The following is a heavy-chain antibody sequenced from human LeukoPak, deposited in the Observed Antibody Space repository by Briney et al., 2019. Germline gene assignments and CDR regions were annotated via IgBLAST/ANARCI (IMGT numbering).Heavy chain of an antibody. V-gene: IGHV3-74*01. Sequence: GGSLRLSCAASGFTFSRYWMHWVRQAPGKGLEWVSRVNGDGSTTTYADSVKGRFTISRDDAKNTLYLQMNSLRVEDTAVYYCAVKGGYNDLDAPFDYWGPGTLVTVSS. CDR2: VNGDGSTT. J-gene: IGHJ4*02. CDR3: AVKGGYNDLDAPFDY. CDR1: GFTFSRYW. D-gene: IGHD5-12*01.